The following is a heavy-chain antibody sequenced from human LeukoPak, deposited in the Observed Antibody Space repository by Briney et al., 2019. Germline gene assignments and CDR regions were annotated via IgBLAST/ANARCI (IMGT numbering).Heavy chain of an antibody. CDR3: TRGSGRSEY. CDR2: GRAKAYGATK. CDR1: GFTFGDFA. V-gene: IGHV3-49*04. Sequence: GGSLRLSCSASGFTFGDFAMTWVRQAPGKGLEWVGIGRAKAYGATKEYAASVKGRFTISRDDSKSVAYLQMDNLKTEDTGIYHCTRGSGRSEYWGQGTRVTVSS. J-gene: IGHJ4*02. D-gene: IGHD6-19*01.